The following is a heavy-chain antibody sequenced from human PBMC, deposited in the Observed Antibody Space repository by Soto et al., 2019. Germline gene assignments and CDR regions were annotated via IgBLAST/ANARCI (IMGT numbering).Heavy chain of an antibody. CDR3: ARDFYPLAYYFDY. V-gene: IGHV1-18*04. J-gene: IGHJ4*02. CDR1: GYTFTSHG. Sequence: ASVKVSCKTSGYTFTSHGISWVRQAPGQGLEWMGWISGNDGKTKYARKFQGRVTMTTDTSTSTAYMEMNSLRHDDTAVYYCARDFYPLAYYFDYWGQGTLVTVSS. CDR2: ISGNDGKT.